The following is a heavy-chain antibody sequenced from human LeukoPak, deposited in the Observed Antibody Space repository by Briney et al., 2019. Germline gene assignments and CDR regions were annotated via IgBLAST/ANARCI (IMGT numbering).Heavy chain of an antibody. D-gene: IGHD3-9*01. CDR3: AKAELVRYFDWLSN. Sequence: PGRSLRLSCAASGFPFSSYGMHGVRQPPGKGLECVAVIWYDGSNKYFADSVKGGFTISRHNSNNKLSLPMNSRRAEDTAVYYWAKAELVRYFDWLSNWGQGTLVTVSS. J-gene: IGHJ4*02. V-gene: IGHV3-33*06. CDR2: IWYDGSNK. CDR1: GFPFSSYG.